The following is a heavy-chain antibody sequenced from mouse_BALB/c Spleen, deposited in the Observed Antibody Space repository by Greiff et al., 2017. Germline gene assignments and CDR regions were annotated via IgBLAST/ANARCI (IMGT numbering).Heavy chain of an antibody. J-gene: IGHJ4*01. CDR3: AREGYSSGYVEAMDY. CDR2: IWGDGST. CDR1: GFSLTGYG. V-gene: IGHV2-6-7*01. D-gene: IGHD3-1*01. Sequence: VQLVESGPGLVAPSQSLSITCTVSGFSLTGYGVNWVRQPPGKGLEWLGMIWGDGSTDYNSALKSRLSISKDNSKSQVFLKMNSLQTDDTARYYCAREGYSSGYVEAMDYWGQGTSVTVSS.